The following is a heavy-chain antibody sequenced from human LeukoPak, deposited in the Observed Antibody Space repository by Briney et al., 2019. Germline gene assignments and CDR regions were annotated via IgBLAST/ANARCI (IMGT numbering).Heavy chain of an antibody. J-gene: IGHJ3*02. Sequence: GASVKVSCKAPGGTFSSYAISWVRQAPGQGLEWMGRINVILDTANYAQKFQGRVTIIADISTSTSYMELSSLRSEDTAVYYCARDQGIGDASDIWGQGTMVTVSS. CDR1: GGTFSSYA. CDR2: INVILDTA. CDR3: ARDQGIGDASDI. V-gene: IGHV1-69*04.